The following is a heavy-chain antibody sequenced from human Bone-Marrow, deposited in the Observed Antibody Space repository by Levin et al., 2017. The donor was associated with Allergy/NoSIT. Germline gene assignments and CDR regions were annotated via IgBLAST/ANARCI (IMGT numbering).Heavy chain of an antibody. V-gene: IGHV4-34*01. CDR1: GGSFSGYY. Sequence: PSETLSLTCAVYGGSFSGYYWSWIRQPPGKGLEWIGEINHSGSTNYNPSLKSRVTISVDTSKNQFSLKLSSVTAADTAVYYCARGGVPAANWCVGVHWFDPWGQGTLVTVSS. CDR3: ARGGVPAANWCVGVHWFDP. D-gene: IGHD2-2*01. CDR2: INHSGST. J-gene: IGHJ5*02.